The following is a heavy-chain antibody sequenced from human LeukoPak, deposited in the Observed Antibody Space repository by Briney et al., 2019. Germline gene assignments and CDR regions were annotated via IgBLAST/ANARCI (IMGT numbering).Heavy chain of an antibody. V-gene: IGHV1-18*01. CDR3: ARDNTMKSDAFDI. D-gene: IGHD3-22*01. CDR1: GYTFTSYG. Sequence: ASVKVSCKASGYTFTSYGISWVRQAPGQGLEWMGWISAYHGNTNYAQKLKGRVTMSTDTSTSTAYMELRSLRSDDTAVYYCARDNTMKSDAFDIWGQGTMVTVSS. J-gene: IGHJ3*02. CDR2: ISAYHGNT.